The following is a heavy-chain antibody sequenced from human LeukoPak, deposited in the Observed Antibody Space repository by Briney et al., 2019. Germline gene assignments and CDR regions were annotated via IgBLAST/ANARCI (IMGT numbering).Heavy chain of an antibody. CDR2: ISAYNGNT. D-gene: IGHD2-2*01. CDR3: ARDEYQLLSSYSYYYGMDV. J-gene: IGHJ6*02. CDR1: GYTFTSYG. V-gene: IGHV1-18*01. Sequence: ASVKVSCKASGYTFTSYGISWVRQAPGQGLEWMGWISAYNGNTNYAQKLQGRVTMTTDTSTSTAYMELSSLRSEDTAVYYCARDEYQLLSSYSYYYGMDVWGQGTTVTVSS.